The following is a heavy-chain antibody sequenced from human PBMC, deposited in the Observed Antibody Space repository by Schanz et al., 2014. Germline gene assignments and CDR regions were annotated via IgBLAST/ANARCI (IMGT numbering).Heavy chain of an antibody. CDR2: ISYDGSDK. CDR1: GFTFSQYG. CDR3: AKDFVPLVQQLIRSGGAHLDH. V-gene: IGHV3-30*18. Sequence: VQLVESGGGVVQPGRSLRLSCAASGFTFSQYGMHWVRQAPGKGLEWLAVISYDGSDKFHADSVKGRFTISRDNSKNTLYLQMNSLRVEDTAVYYCAKDFVPLVQQLIRSGGAHLDHWGQGTLVTVSS. J-gene: IGHJ4*02. D-gene: IGHD6-13*01.